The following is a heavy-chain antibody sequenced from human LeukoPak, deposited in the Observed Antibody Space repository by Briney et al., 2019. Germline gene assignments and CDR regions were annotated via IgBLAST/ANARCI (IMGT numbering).Heavy chain of an antibody. CDR1: GGSISSYY. V-gene: IGHV4-59*01. CDR2: TYDNEYT. D-gene: IGHD6-19*01. Sequence: SETLSLTCTVSGGSISSYYWTWIRQPPGKGLEWIGYTYDNEYTNYSPSLRNRVTISVDTSKNQFSLRLSSVTAADTAVYYCARAGSPGYYFDHWGQGSLVTVSS. J-gene: IGHJ4*02. CDR3: ARAGSPGYYFDH.